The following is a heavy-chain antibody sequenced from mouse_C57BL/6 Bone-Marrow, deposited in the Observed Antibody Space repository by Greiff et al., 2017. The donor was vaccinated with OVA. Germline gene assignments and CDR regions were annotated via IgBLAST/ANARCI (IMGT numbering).Heavy chain of an antibody. CDR3: ARGQLRQVWFAY. CDR1: GYKFTDYN. V-gene: IGHV1-18*01. J-gene: IGHJ3*01. CDR2: INPNNGGT. D-gene: IGHD2-4*01. Sequence: VQLQQSGPELVKPGASVKIPCKASGYKFTDYNMDWVKQSHGKSLEWIGEINPNNGGTNYNPKFKGKATLTVDKSSSTAYMELRSLTSEDTAVDYCARGQLRQVWFAYWGQGTLVTVSA.